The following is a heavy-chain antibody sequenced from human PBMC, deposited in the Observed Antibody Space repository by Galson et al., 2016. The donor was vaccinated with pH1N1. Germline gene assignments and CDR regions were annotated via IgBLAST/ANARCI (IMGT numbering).Heavy chain of an antibody. J-gene: IGHJ3*02. CDR1: GYSTSSGYY. V-gene: IGHV4-38-2*01. D-gene: IGHD6-19*01. CDR3: ARRYSSGWSGGDDAFDI. Sequence: SLTCGVSGYSTSSGYYWGWIRQPPGKGLEWIRTMYHSGSIHHNPSLKSRVTISVDTSKNQFSLKLSSVTAADTAMYYCARRYSSGWSGGDDAFDIWGQGTMVTVSS. CDR2: MYHSGSI.